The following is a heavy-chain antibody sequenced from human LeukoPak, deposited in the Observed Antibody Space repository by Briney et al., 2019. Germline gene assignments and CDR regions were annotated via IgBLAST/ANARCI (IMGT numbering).Heavy chain of an antibody. CDR3: ARDLSAAFDF. J-gene: IGHJ4*02. CDR1: GFPFSSYG. CDR2: LVYDARS. Sequence: GSLRLSCATSGFPFSSYGMHWVRQAPGKGLEWVARLVYDARSDYANSVKGRFSISRDDSKNTLFLDMSNLRVEDTALYYCARDLSAAFDFWGQGVLVTVSS. D-gene: IGHD6-19*01. V-gene: IGHV3-33*01.